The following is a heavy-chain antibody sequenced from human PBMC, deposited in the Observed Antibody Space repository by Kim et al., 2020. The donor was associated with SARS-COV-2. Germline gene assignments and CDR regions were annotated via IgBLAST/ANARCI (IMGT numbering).Heavy chain of an antibody. CDR2: IYYSGTT. J-gene: IGHJ5*02. CDR3: ARGAGGKAWFDP. D-gene: IGHD3-16*01. CDR1: GGSITSYY. Sequence: SETLSLTCTVSGGSITSYYWSWIRQPPGKGLEWIGYIYYSGTTRYNPSLKSRVTISVDTSKNQFSLNLSSVTAADTAVYYCARGAGGKAWFDPWGQGTLV. V-gene: IGHV4-59*13.